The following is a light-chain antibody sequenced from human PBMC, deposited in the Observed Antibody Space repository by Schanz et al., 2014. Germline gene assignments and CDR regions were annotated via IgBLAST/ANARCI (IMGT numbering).Light chain of an antibody. CDR3: QQCGSSPWT. J-gene: IGKJ1*01. V-gene: IGKV3-20*01. CDR1: QSISTY. CDR2: GAS. Sequence: EIVLTQSPGTLSLSPGERATLSCRASQSISTYLAWYQHKPGQAPRLLIYGASSRATGIPDRFSGSGSGTDFTLTISRLEPEDFAVYYCQQCGSSPWTFGQGTKVEIK.